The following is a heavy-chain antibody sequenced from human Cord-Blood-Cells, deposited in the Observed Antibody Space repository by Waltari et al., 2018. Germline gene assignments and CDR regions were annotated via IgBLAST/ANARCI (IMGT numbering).Heavy chain of an antibody. CDR3: AREGGVWYFDL. Sequence: EVQLVESGGGLVKPGGSLRLSCAASGFTFSSYSMNWVRQAPGKGLEWVSSISSSSYIYYADSVKGRFTISRDNAKNSLYLQMNNLRAEDTAVYYCAREGGVWYFDLWGRGTLVTVSS. J-gene: IGHJ2*01. CDR1: GFTFSSYS. D-gene: IGHD3-16*01. CDR2: ISSSSYI. V-gene: IGHV3-21*01.